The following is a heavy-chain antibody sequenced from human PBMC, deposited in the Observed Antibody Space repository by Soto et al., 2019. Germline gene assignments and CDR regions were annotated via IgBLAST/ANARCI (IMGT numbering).Heavy chain of an antibody. CDR3: AKVVGSGSYYYYGMDV. CDR2: ISGSGGST. D-gene: IGHD1-26*01. V-gene: IGHV3-23*01. J-gene: IGHJ6*02. Sequence: GESLKISCAASGFTFSSYAMSWVRQAPGKGLEWVSAISGSGGSTYYADSVKGRFTISRDNSKNTLYLQMNSLRAEDTAVYYCAKVVGSGSYYYYGMDVWGQGTTVTVSS. CDR1: GFTFSSYA.